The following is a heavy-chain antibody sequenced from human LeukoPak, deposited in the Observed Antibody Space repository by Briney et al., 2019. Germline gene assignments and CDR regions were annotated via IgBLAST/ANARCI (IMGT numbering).Heavy chain of an antibody. J-gene: IGHJ4*02. V-gene: IGHV3-74*01. Sequence: PGGSLRLSCAASGFTFSSYWMHWVRQAPGKGLVWVSRINSDGSSTSYADSVKGRFTISRDNAKNTLYLQMNSLRAEDTAVYFCARDLRDTYGSGSAHQKPDYWGQGTLVTVSS. CDR2: INSDGSST. CDR1: GFTFSSYW. CDR3: ARDLRDTYGSGSAHQKPDY. D-gene: IGHD3-10*01.